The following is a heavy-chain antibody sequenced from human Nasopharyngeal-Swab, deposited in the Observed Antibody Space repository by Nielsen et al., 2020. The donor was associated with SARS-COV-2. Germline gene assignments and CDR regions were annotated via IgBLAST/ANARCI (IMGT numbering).Heavy chain of an antibody. CDR3: ARVRGDILTGYFGY. Sequence: GESLKISCAASGFTFSRFDMHWVRQVMGKGLEWVSAIGTAGDTYYPRSMKGRFTISRGDAENILYLQMNSLRAEDTAVYYCARVRGDILTGYFGYWGQGTLVTVSS. CDR2: IGTAGDT. V-gene: IGHV3-13*01. J-gene: IGHJ4*02. D-gene: IGHD3-9*01. CDR1: GFTFSRFD.